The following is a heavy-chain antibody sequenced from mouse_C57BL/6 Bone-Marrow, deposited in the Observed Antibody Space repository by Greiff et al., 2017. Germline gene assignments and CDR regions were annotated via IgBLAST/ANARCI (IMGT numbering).Heavy chain of an antibody. Sequence: EVQLQQSGAELVRPGASVKLSCTASGFNIKDAYMHWVKQRPEQGLEWIGWIDPENGDTEYASKFQGKATITADTSSNTAYLQLSSLTSEDTAVYYCTTNYKTSDYWGQGTTLTVSS. D-gene: IGHD2-12*01. CDR1: GFNIKDAY. CDR2: IDPENGDT. V-gene: IGHV14-4*01. J-gene: IGHJ2*01. CDR3: TTNYKTSDY.